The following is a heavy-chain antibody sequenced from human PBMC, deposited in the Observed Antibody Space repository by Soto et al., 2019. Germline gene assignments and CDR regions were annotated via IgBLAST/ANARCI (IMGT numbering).Heavy chain of an antibody. CDR1: GFTFMRYG. J-gene: IGHJ4*02. Sequence: GSSLRLSCAASGFTFMRYGMNWVRPAPGKGLEWVALISNDGTKKEFADSVKGRFTISRDNSKNTLYLQMNSLRAEDTAVYYCETDGDDYGSGSYYDIWAQGTLVTVSS. V-gene: IGHV3-30*03. D-gene: IGHD3-10*01. CDR3: ETDGDDYGSGSYYDI. CDR2: ISNDGTKK.